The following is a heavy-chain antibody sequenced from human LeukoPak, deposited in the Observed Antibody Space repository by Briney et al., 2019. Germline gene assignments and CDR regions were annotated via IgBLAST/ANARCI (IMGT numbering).Heavy chain of an antibody. Sequence: SETLSLTCTVSGGSISSYYWSWIRQPPGKGLEWIGYIYTSGSTNYNPSLKSRVTISVTTSKNQFSRKLSSVTATDTAVYYCARDSSGTTYDNWFDPWGQGTLVTVSS. CDR3: ARDSSGTTYDNWFDP. D-gene: IGHD1-7*01. CDR1: GGSISSYY. J-gene: IGHJ5*02. V-gene: IGHV4-4*09. CDR2: IYTSGST.